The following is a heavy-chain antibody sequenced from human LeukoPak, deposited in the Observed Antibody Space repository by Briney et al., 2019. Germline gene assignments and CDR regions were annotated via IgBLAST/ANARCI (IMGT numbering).Heavy chain of an antibody. V-gene: IGHV3-72*01. CDR2: IRNKANSYTT. Sequence: PGGSLRLSCAASGFTFSDHYMDWVRQAPGKGLEWVGRIRNKANSYTTDYAASVKGRFTISRDDSNNSLYLQMTSLKTEYTAVYYCARRVFGGNCYYDYWGQVALVTVSS. CDR1: GFTFSDHY. CDR3: ARRVFGGNCYYDY. J-gene: IGHJ4*02. D-gene: IGHD4-23*01.